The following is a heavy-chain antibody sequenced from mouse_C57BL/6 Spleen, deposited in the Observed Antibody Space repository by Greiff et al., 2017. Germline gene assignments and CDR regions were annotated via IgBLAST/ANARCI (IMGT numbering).Heavy chain of an antibody. CDR3: ARFTTVVASTAD. D-gene: IGHD1-1*01. Sequence: VQLQQSGAELVKPGASVKISCKASGYAFSSYWMNWVKQRPGKGLEWIGKIFPGDGDTNYNGKFTGKATLTADKSSSTAYMQHSSLTSEDSAVYFCARFTTVVASTADWGQGATLTVSS. CDR2: IFPGDGDT. V-gene: IGHV1-80*01. CDR1: GYAFSSYW. J-gene: IGHJ2*01.